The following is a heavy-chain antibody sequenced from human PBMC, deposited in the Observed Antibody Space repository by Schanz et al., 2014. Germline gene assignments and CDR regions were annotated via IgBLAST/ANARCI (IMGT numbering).Heavy chain of an antibody. CDR1: GFTVSSNH. D-gene: IGHD5-12*01. CDR3: ASPSGYSDYGTYFDF. V-gene: IGHV3-30*01. Sequence: VQLLESGGGLVQPGGSLRLSCAVSGFTVSSNHMSWVRQAPGKGLEWVALISNDGSIKYYADSVEGRFTISRDNSRNTLYLQMNSLRTEDTAVYYCASPSGYSDYGTYFDFWGQGTLVTVSS. J-gene: IGHJ4*02. CDR2: ISNDGSIK.